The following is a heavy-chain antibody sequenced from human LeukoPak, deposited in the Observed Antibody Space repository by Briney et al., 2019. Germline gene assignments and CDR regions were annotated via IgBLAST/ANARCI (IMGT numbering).Heavy chain of an antibody. D-gene: IGHD3-22*01. Sequence: PSETLSLTCTVSGGSISTFYWSWIRQSPVKGLEWIGCIFHTGSTDYNPSLKSRVTISVDTSKNQFSLKLSSVTAADTAVYYCARQNYDVRAYRYYGVDVWGQGTTVTVSS. CDR2: IFHTGST. CDR3: ARQNYDVRAYRYYGVDV. CDR1: GGSISTFY. V-gene: IGHV4-59*08. J-gene: IGHJ6*02.